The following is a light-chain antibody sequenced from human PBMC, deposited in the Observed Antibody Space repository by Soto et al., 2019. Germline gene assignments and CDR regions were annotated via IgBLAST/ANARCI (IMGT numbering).Light chain of an antibody. CDR1: QGISSA. Sequence: AIQLTQSPSSLSASVGDRVTITCRASQGISSALAWYQQKPGKAPKRLIYAASSLQSGVPSRFSGSGSGTEFTLTISSLQPDDFATYYCQQYNSYSTFGQGTKVDIK. CDR2: AAS. J-gene: IGKJ1*01. CDR3: QQYNSYST. V-gene: IGKV1-13*02.